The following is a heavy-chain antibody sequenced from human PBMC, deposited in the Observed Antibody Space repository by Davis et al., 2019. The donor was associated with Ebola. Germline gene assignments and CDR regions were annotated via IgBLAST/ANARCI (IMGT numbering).Heavy chain of an antibody. V-gene: IGHV3-7*03. CDR2: TNKDESEK. D-gene: IGHD3-16*01. CDR1: GFDFDIFW. Sequence: GESLKISCVASGFDFDIFWMSWVRQAPGKGLEWVANTNKDESEKYYVDSVRGRFTISRDNSKNSVYLHMTSLRVEDTDVYNCGRDREGGDGWGQGTLVIGSS. CDR3: GRDREGGDG. J-gene: IGHJ4*02.